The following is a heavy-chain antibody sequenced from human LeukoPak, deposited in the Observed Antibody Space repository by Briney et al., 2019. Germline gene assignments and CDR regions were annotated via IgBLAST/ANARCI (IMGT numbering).Heavy chain of an antibody. CDR3: ARDSTTSPFDY. Sequence: PSETLSLTCTVSGGSISSYYWSWIRQPPGKGLEWVSVIYSGGSTYYADSVKGRFTISRDNSKNTLYLQMNSLRAEDTAVYYCARDSTTSPFDYWGQGTLVTVSS. D-gene: IGHD4-11*01. CDR2: IYSGGST. V-gene: IGHV3-53*05. J-gene: IGHJ4*02. CDR1: GGSISSYY.